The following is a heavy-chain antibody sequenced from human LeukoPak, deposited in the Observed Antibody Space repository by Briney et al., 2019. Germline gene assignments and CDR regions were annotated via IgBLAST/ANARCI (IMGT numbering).Heavy chain of an antibody. CDR2: INHSGST. V-gene: IGHV4-34*01. CDR3: ARDDSSGQEFPFDI. CDR1: GGSFSGYY. Sequence: SETLSLTCAVYGGSFSGYYWSWIRQPPGKGLEWIGEINHSGSTNYNPSLKSRVTISVDTSKNQFSLKLSSVTAADTAVYYCARDDSSGQEFPFDIWGQGTMVTVSS. J-gene: IGHJ3*02. D-gene: IGHD6-19*01.